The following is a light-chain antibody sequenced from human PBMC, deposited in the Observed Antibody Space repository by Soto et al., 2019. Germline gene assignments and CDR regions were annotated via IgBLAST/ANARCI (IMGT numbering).Light chain of an antibody. V-gene: IGKV1-27*01. J-gene: IGKJ4*01. Sequence: DIQMTQSPSSLSASVGDRVTITCRASQGIGNYLAWYQQKPGKVPKLLIYTSSTLRSGVPSHFSGSGSGTDFTLTISSLQPEDVATYYCQKHDNAPLTFGGGTKVDIK. CDR3: QKHDNAPLT. CDR2: TSS. CDR1: QGIGNY.